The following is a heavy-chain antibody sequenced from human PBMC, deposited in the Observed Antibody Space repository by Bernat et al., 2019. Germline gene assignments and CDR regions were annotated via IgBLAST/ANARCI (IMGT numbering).Heavy chain of an antibody. CDR3: ARDLPATTGKGGKDAFDI. V-gene: IGHV1-69*01. CDR2: IIPIFGTA. J-gene: IGHJ3*02. CDR1: GGTFSSYA. D-gene: IGHD4-17*01. Sequence: QVQLVQSGAEVKKPGSSVKVSCKASGGTFSSYAISWVRQAPGQGLEWMGGIIPIFGTANYAQKFQGRVTITADESTGTAYMELSSLRSEDTAVYYCARDLPATTGKGGKDAFDIWGQGTMVTDSS.